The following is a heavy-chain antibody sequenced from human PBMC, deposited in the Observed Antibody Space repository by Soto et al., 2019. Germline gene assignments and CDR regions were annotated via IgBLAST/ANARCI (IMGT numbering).Heavy chain of an antibody. Sequence: ASVKVSCKASGYTFTTYYMHWVRRAPGQGLEWMGIINPSGGSTSYAQKFQGRVTMTRDTSTSTVYMELSSLRSEDTAVYYCARGRDPYSGSYYFDYWGQGTLVTVSS. J-gene: IGHJ4*02. V-gene: IGHV1-46*03. CDR1: GYTFTTYY. CDR3: ARGRDPYSGSYYFDY. CDR2: INPSGGST. D-gene: IGHD1-26*01.